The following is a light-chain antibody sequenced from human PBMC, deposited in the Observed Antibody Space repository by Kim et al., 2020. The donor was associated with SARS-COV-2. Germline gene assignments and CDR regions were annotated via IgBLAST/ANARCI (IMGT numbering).Light chain of an antibody. CDR3: QQCDSYPLS. CDR2: ESS. Sequence: DIQMTQSPSTLSASVGDRVTISCRASQGINSWLTWYQQKPGKAPNLLIYESSNLESGVPSRFSGSGSGTEFTLTISSLQPDDIATYYCQQCDSYPLSFGGGTKVDIK. J-gene: IGKJ4*01. CDR1: QGINSW. V-gene: IGKV1-5*03.